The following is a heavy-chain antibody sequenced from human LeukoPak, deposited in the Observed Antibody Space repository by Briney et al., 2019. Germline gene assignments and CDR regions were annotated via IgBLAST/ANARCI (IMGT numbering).Heavy chain of an antibody. V-gene: IGHV1-69*04. CDR2: IIPILGIA. D-gene: IGHD1-26*01. Sequence: LAASVKVSCKASGYTFTSYAISWVRQAPGQGLEWMGRIIPILGIANYAQKFQGRVTITADKSTSTAYMELSSLRSEDTAVYYCAREASGSYQGNAFDIWGQGTMVTVSS. J-gene: IGHJ3*02. CDR3: AREASGSYQGNAFDI. CDR1: GYTFTSYA.